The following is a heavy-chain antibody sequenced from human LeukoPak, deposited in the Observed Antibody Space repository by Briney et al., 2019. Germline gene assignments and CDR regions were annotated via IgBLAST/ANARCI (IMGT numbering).Heavy chain of an antibody. V-gene: IGHV1-69*06. CDR1: GGTFSSYA. CDR3: ARLYSSGWSYYMDV. J-gene: IGHJ6*03. CDR2: IIPIFGTA. D-gene: IGHD6-19*01. Sequence: GVSVKVSCKASGGTFSSYAISWVRQAPGQGLEWMGGIIPIFGTANYAQKFQGRVTITADKSTSTAYMELSSLRSEDTAVYYCARLYSSGWSYYMDVWGKGTTVTVSS.